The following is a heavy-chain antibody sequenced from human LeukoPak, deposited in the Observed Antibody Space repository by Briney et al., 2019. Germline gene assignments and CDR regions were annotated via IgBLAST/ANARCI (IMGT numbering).Heavy chain of an antibody. Sequence: GGSLRLSCAASGFTFNLYAMHWVRQAPGKGLEWVALIWYDGSKKYYTDSVEGRFTISRDNSKNTLYLQMNGLRADDTAVYYCVTERSGASDLWGQGTMVTVSS. CDR3: VTERSGASDL. CDR1: GFTFNLYA. J-gene: IGHJ3*01. V-gene: IGHV3-33*01. D-gene: IGHD3-10*01. CDR2: IWYDGSKK.